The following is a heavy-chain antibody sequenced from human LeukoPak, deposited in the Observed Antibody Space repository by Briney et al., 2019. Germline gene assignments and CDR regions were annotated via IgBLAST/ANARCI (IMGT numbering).Heavy chain of an antibody. CDR2: IYYSGST. V-gene: IGHV4-59*08. CDR1: GGSISSYY. Sequence: SETLSLTCTVSGGSISSYYWSWIRQPPGKGLEWIGYIYYSGSTNYNPSLKSRVTISVDTSKNQFSLKLSSVTAADTAVYYCARTWLLWERDYFDYWGQGTLVTVSS. CDR3: ARTWLLWERDYFDY. J-gene: IGHJ4*02. D-gene: IGHD3-3*01.